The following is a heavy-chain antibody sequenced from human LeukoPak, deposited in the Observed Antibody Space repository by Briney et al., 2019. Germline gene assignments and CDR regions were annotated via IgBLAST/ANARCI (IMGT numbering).Heavy chain of an antibody. CDR2: ISWNSGSI. J-gene: IGHJ4*02. D-gene: IGHD6-13*01. V-gene: IGHV3-9*01. CDR3: AKGSSWLDIDY. Sequence: GRSLRLSCAASGFTIDDYAMHWVRQAPGKGLEWVSGISWNSGSIGYADSVKGRFTISRDNAKNSLYLQMNSLRAEDTALYYCAKGSSWLDIDYWGQGTLVTVSS. CDR1: GFTIDDYA.